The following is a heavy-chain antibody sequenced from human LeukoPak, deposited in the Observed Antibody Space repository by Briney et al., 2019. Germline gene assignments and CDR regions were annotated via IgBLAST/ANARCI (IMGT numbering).Heavy chain of an antibody. Sequence: SETLSLTCTVSGGSISSHYWSWIRQPPGKGLEWIGYIYYSGSTSYNPSLKSRVTISVDTSKNQFSLKLSSVTAADTAVYYCARASRLRYFDWLLDNWFDPWGQGTLVTVSS. CDR2: IYYSGST. CDR3: ARASRLRYFDWLLDNWFDP. D-gene: IGHD3-9*01. CDR1: GGSISSHY. V-gene: IGHV4-59*11. J-gene: IGHJ5*02.